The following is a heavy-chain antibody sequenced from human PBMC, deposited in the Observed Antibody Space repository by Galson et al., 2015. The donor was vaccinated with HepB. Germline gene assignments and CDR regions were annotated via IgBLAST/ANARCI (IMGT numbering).Heavy chain of an antibody. D-gene: IGHD6-13*01. CDR1: EFTFSSYV. J-gene: IGHJ4*02. CDR3: ARGVRSGSWYSGD. Sequence: SLRLSCAASEFTFSSYVMQWVRQAPGKGLEWVALISNDGTNQYYADSVKGRFSISRENSKNTLYLRMNSLRAEDTAVYYCARGVRSGSWYSGDWGQGTLVTVSS. V-gene: IGHV3-30-3*01. CDR2: ISNDGTNQ.